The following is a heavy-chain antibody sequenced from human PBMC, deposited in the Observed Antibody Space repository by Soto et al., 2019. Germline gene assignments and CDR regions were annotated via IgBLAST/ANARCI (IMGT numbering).Heavy chain of an antibody. J-gene: IGHJ4*02. V-gene: IGHV3-23*01. CDR1: GFTFNSYA. D-gene: IGHD6-19*01. CDR3: AREYSSGWKTFDY. CDR2: ISGIVGTT. Sequence: GGSLRLSCAASGFTFNSYAMSWVRQAPGKGLEWVSAISGIVGTTYYADSVKGRFTISRDNSKNTLYLQMNSLRAEDTAVYYCAREYSSGWKTFDYWGQGTLVTVSS.